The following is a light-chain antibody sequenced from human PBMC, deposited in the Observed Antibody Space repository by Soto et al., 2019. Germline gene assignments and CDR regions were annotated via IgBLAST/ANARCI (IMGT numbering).Light chain of an antibody. J-gene: IGLJ1*01. CDR1: SSDVGGYNF. CDR2: AVS. Sequence: QSVLTQPRSVSGSPGQSVTISCTGTSSDVGGYNFVSWYQQHPGKAPKLMIYAVSKRPSGVPDRFSGSKSGNTASLTISGLQAEDEADYYCCSYAGSYTGVFGTGTKLTVL. CDR3: CSYAGSYTGV. V-gene: IGLV2-11*01.